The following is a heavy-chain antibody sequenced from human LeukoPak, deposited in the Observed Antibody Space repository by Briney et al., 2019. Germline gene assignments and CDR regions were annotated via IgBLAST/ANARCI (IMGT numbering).Heavy chain of an antibody. CDR3: AKDSSSGDNYYYYYMDV. V-gene: IGHV3-30*18. J-gene: IGHJ6*03. Sequence: GGFLRLSCAASGFTFRSYGMHWVRQAPGKGLEWVAVISYDGSNKYYADSVKGRFTISRDNFKNTLYLQMNSLRAEDTAVYYCAKDSSSGDNYYYYYMDVWGRGTTVTVSS. D-gene: IGHD6-6*01. CDR2: ISYDGSNK. CDR1: GFTFRSYG.